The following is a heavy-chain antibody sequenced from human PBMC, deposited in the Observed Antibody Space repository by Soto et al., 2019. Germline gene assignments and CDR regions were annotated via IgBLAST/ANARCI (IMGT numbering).Heavy chain of an antibody. V-gene: IGHV1-18*01. D-gene: IGHD1-1*01. Sequence: QVHLVQSGAEVKKPGASVKVSCKGSGYAFTTYGITWVRQAPGQGLELMGWISAHNGNTNYAQKLQGRVSVTRDTSTSTAYMELRGLRSDDTAVYYCARGRYGDYWGQGARVTVSS. CDR1: GYAFTTYG. J-gene: IGHJ4*02. CDR2: ISAHNGNT. CDR3: ARGRYGDY.